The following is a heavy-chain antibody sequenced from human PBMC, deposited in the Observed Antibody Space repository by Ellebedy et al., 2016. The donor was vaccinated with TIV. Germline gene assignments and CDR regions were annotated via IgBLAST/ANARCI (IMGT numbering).Heavy chain of an antibody. Sequence: GGSLRLTXAASGFTISSNYMSWVRQAPGKGLEWVSVIYSGGSTYYADSVKGRFTISRDNSKNTLYLRMNSLRAEDTAVYYCARDHRDYYYYYGMDVWGQGTTVTVSS. CDR1: GFTISSNY. CDR3: ARDHRDYYYYYGMDV. V-gene: IGHV3-66*01. J-gene: IGHJ6*02. D-gene: IGHD1-14*01. CDR2: IYSGGST.